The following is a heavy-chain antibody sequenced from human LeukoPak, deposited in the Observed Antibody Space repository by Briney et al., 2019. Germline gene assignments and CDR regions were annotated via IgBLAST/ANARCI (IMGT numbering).Heavy chain of an antibody. CDR3: ASSCGSNKNPFDY. D-gene: IGHD4-23*01. Sequence: PGGSLRLSCAASGFTFSSYGMHWVRQAPGKGLEYVSAISSNGDSTYYANSVRGRFTISRDNSKNTLYLQMGSLRAEDTAVYYCASSCGSNKNPFDYWGQGTLVTVSS. CDR2: ISSNGDST. J-gene: IGHJ4*02. CDR1: GFTFSSYG. V-gene: IGHV3-64*01.